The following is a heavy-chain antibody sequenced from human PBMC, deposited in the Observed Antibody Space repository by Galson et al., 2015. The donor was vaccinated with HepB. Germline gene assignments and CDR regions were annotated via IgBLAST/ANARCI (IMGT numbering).Heavy chain of an antibody. CDR1: GFTFSSYG. V-gene: IGHV3-30*18. D-gene: IGHD3-22*01. Sequence: SLRLSCAASGFTFSSYGMHWVRQAPGKGLEWVAVISYDGSNKYYADSVKGRFTISRDNSKNTLYLQMNSLRAEDTAVYYCAKAQYYYDSSAGDAFDIWGQGTMVTVSS. CDR2: ISYDGSNK. CDR3: AKAQYYYDSSAGDAFDI. J-gene: IGHJ3*02.